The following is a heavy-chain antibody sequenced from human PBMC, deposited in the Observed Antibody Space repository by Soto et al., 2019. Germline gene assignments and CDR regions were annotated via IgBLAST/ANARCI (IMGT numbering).Heavy chain of an antibody. V-gene: IGHV3-33*01. Sequence: QVQLVESGGVVVRPGTSLRLSCEGSGFSFSDYGMNWVRQAPGKGLEWVAVIWDDGSVRRYADSVKGRFTISRDISKHTLYLQLNSLRVEDTAVYFCARGGKWELLLRLWGQGTLVTVSS. CDR2: IWDDGSVR. J-gene: IGHJ4*02. CDR1: GFSFSDYG. D-gene: IGHD1-26*01. CDR3: ARGGKWELLLRL.